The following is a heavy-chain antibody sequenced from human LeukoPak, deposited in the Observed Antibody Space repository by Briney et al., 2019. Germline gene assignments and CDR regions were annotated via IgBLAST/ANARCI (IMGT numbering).Heavy chain of an antibody. J-gene: IGHJ6*03. D-gene: IGHD3-3*01. CDR2: IIPIFGTA. CDR1: GGTFSSYA. CDR3: ARAAYYDFWSGKGVGYYYYYMDV. V-gene: IGHV1-69*05. Sequence: SVKVSCKASGGTFSSYAISWVRQAPGQGLEWMGRIIPIFGTANYAQKFQGRVTITTDESTSTACMELSSPRSEDTAVYYCARAAYYDFWSGKGVGYYYYYMDVWGKGTTVTVSS.